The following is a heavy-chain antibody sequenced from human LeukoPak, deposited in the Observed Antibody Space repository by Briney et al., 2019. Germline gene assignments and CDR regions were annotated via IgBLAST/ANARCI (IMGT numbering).Heavy chain of an antibody. J-gene: IGHJ4*02. CDR3: AWVTKAPAVAGH. V-gene: IGHV3-15*01. CDR2: IKSKGGGGTA. CDR1: GFTFSSSA. Sequence: GGSLRLSCAASGFTFSSSAMSWVRQAPGKGLEWVGRIKSKGGGGTADYTAPVEGRFTISRDDSKDMIYLQMNSLTTEDTATYYCAWVTKAPAVAGHWDQGVLVIVSS. D-gene: IGHD2-2*01.